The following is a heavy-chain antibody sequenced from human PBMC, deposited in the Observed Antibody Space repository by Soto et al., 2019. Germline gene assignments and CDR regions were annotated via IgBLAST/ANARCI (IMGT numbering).Heavy chain of an antibody. CDR1: GGSISSGDYY. Sequence: LSLTCTVSGGSISSGDYYWSWIRQPPGKGLEWIAYIHNSVSTHYNPSLKSRVTISVDTSKNQFSLKLSSVTAADTAVYYCARSRYSGSYFFDYWGQGILVTVS. V-gene: IGHV4-30-4*01. J-gene: IGHJ4*02. CDR3: ARSRYSGSYFFDY. D-gene: IGHD1-26*01. CDR2: IHNSVST.